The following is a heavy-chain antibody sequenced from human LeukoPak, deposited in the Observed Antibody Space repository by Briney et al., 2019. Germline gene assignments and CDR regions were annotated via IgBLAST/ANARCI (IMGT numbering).Heavy chain of an antibody. CDR3: ARVETDFWSGYPQNWFDP. CDR1: SASISGYY. CDR2: IFYNGST. D-gene: IGHD3-3*01. J-gene: IGHJ5*02. V-gene: IGHV4-59*01. Sequence: SETLSLTCTVSSASISGYYWSWMRQPPGKGLQRIGYIFYNGSTKYNPSLKSRLIISVDTSENQFSLKLSSVTAADSGIYYCARVETDFWSGYPQNWFDPWGQGTLVTVSS.